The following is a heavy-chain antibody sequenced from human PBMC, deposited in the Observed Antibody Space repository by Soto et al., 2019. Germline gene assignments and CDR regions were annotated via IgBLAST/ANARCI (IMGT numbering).Heavy chain of an antibody. V-gene: IGHV3-30-3*01. D-gene: IGHD3-10*01. CDR2: ISYDGSNK. Sequence: PGGTLRLSCAAAGLPFSSCAMRWVRRAPGKGLEWVAVISYDGSNKYYADSVKGRFTISRDNSKNTLYLQMNSLRAEDTAVYYCARDEPRACGSGSYYTFDYDYGMDVWGQGTTVTVSS. J-gene: IGHJ6*02. CDR1: GLPFSSCA. CDR3: ARDEPRACGSGSYYTFDYDYGMDV.